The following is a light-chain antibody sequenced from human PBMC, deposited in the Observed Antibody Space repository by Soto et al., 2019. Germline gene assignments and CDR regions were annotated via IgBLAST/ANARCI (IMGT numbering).Light chain of an antibody. Sequence: QISKSTSSLSASVGDRVTITCRASQSISSYLNWYQQKPGKAPKLLIYAASSLQSAVPSRFSGSGSGTDFTLTISSLQPEDFATCYCQQSYSTPALTFGGGTKVDIK. J-gene: IGKJ4*01. CDR2: AAS. V-gene: IGKV1-39*01. CDR1: QSISSY. CDR3: QQSYSTPALT.